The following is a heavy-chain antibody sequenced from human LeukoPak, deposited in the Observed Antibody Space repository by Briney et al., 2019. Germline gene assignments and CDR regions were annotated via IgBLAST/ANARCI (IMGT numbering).Heavy chain of an antibody. J-gene: IGHJ5*02. CDR2: ISSSSSYI. V-gene: IGHV3-21*01. CDR1: GFTFSSYS. Sequence: GGSLRLSCAASGFTFSSYSMNWVRQAPGKGLEWVSSISSSSSYIYYADSVKGRFTISRDNAKNSLYLQMNSLRAEDTAVYYCARDRAYCGGDSSPRRDWFDPWGQGTLVTVSS. D-gene: IGHD2-21*02. CDR3: ARDRAYCGGDSSPRRDWFDP.